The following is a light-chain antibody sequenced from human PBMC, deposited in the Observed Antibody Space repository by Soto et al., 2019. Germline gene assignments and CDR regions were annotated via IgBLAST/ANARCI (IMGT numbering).Light chain of an antibody. J-gene: IGKJ1*01. CDR2: RAS. CDR3: QPYQQLSA. V-gene: IGKV3-15*01. CDR1: QTIYSN. Sequence: EIVMTQSPATLSVSPGERATLSCRAGQTIYSNVAWYQQRPGQAPRLLIYRASTRATGVPARFSGSGSGTEFTLTTTAPQTDALALYYSQPYQQLSAFGQGISV.